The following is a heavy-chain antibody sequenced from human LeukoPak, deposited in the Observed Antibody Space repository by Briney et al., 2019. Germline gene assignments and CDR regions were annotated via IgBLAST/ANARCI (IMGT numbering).Heavy chain of an antibody. J-gene: IGHJ3*02. CDR2: INHSGST. V-gene: IGHV4-34*01. Sequence: SQTLSLTCAVYGGSFSGYYWSWIRQPPGKRLEWIGEINHSGSTTYNPSLKSRVTISVDTSKNQFSLKLSSVTAADTAVYYCARVGQIVATIDDAFDIWGQGTMVTVSS. CDR3: ARVGQIVATIDDAFDI. CDR1: GGSFSGYY. D-gene: IGHD5-12*01.